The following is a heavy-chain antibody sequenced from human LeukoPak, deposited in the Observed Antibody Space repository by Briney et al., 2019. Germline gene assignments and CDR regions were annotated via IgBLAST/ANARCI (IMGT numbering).Heavy chain of an antibody. CDR2: IYHSGST. D-gene: IGHD6-19*01. J-gene: IGHJ3*02. CDR1: GYSISSGYY. V-gene: IGHV4-38-2*01. CDR3: AIGYSSGLYDAFDI. Sequence: SETLSLTCAVSGYSISSGYYWGWIRQPPGQGLEWIGSIYHSGSTYYNPSLKSRVTISVDTSKNQFSLKLSSVTAADTAVYYCAIGYSSGLYDAFDIWGQGTMVTVSS.